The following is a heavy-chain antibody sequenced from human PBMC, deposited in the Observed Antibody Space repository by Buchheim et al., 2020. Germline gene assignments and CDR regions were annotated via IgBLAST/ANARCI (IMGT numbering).Heavy chain of an antibody. CDR3: VTSVVRAMRGEY. D-gene: IGHD1-26*01. V-gene: IGHV3-66*02. CDR2: ISSGGDT. J-gene: IGHJ4*02. CDR1: GFSASSLY. Sequence: VQMMQSGGGLVQPGGSLRLSCAASGFSASSLYVGWLRKAPGKGPEWVSLISSGGDTYSADSVKGRFAISRADSENTVILQMSSLTPEDTAIYYCVTSVVRAMRGEYWGQGTL.